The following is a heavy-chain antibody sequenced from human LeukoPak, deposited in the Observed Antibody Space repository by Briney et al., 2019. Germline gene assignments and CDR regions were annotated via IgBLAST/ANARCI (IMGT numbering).Heavy chain of an antibody. CDR2: INSGGSRI. J-gene: IGHJ3*01. D-gene: IGHD1-20*01. V-gene: IGHV3-74*01. CDR1: GFPFSTYW. CDR3: TTGGVDAFDL. Sequence: GGSLRLSCAASGFPFSTYWMHWVRQAPGKGLVWVSHINSGGSRITYADSVKSRFTISGDNAKNTVFLQMTSLRAEAKDGITGTTGGVDAFDL.